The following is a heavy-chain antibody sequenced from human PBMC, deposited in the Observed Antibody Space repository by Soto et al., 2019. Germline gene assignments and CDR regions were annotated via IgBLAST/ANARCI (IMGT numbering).Heavy chain of an antibody. J-gene: IGHJ3*02. Sequence: GWSLELCCAASGLTLWSSGMPWVRQDPGKGLVWVSRINSDGSSTSYADSVKGRFTISRDNAKNTLYLQMNSLRAEDTAVYYRAREGGRWADAFDIWGQGTMVTVSS. V-gene: IGHV3-74*01. D-gene: IGHD1-26*01. CDR3: AREGGRWADAFDI. CDR2: INSDGSST. CDR1: GLTLWSSG.